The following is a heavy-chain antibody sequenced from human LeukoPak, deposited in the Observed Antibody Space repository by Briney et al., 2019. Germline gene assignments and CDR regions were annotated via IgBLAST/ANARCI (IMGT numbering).Heavy chain of an antibody. CDR3: ARGGGFGSSWSEAH. J-gene: IGHJ4*02. V-gene: IGHV1-2*02. D-gene: IGHD6-13*01. CDR1: GYTFTGYF. CDR2: INPNSGVT. Sequence: GASVKVSCRASGYTFTGYFLHWVRQAPGQGLEWMGWINPNSGVTDYAQKFQGRVTMTSDTSISTAYMDLSGLTPDDTALYYCARGGGFGSSWSEAHWGQGTPVTVSS.